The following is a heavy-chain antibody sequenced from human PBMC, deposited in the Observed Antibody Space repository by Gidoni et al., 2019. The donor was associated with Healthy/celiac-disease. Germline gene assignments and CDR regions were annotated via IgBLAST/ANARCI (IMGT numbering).Heavy chain of an antibody. V-gene: IGHV3-23*01. CDR1: GFTFSSDA. CDR2: ISGSGGST. Sequence: EVQLLESGGGLVQPGGCLRLSCAASGFTFSSDAMSWVRQAPGKGLEWVSAISGSGGSTYYADSVKGRFTISRDNSKNTLYLQMNSLRAEDTAVYYCAKDLGRGDIVVVPADYWGQGTLVTVSS. J-gene: IGHJ4*02. D-gene: IGHD2-2*01. CDR3: AKDLGRGDIVVVPADY.